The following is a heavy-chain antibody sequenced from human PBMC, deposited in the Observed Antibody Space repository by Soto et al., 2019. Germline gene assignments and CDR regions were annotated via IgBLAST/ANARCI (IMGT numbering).Heavy chain of an antibody. CDR3: ARDLSGYDYYYYGMDV. Sequence: VQLVESGGGLVQPGGSLRLSCAASGFTFSSYEMDWVRQAPGKGLEWVSYISSSGSTIYYADSVKGRFTISRDNAKNSLYLQMNSLRAEDTAVYYCARDLSGYDYYYYGMDVWGQGTTVTVSS. D-gene: IGHD5-12*01. V-gene: IGHV3-48*03. CDR2: ISSSGSTI. CDR1: GFTFSSYE. J-gene: IGHJ6*02.